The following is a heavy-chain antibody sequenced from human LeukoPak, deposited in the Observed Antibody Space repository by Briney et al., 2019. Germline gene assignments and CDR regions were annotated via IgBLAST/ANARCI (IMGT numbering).Heavy chain of an antibody. Sequence: SVKVSCKASGGTFSSYAISWVRQAPGQGLEWMGGIIPIFGTANYAQKFQGRVTITADKSTSTVYMELSRLRSDDTAVYYCARPYGDYVYYWGQGTLVTVSS. CDR2: IIPIFGTA. D-gene: IGHD4-17*01. CDR3: ARPYGDYVYY. CDR1: GGTFSSYA. J-gene: IGHJ4*02. V-gene: IGHV1-69*06.